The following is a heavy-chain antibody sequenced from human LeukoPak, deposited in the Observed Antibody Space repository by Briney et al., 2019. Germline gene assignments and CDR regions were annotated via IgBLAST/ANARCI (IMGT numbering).Heavy chain of an antibody. J-gene: IGHJ4*02. CDR3: AVLATINHY. V-gene: IGHV1-69*04. Sequence: SVKVSCKASGGTFSSYAISWVRQAPGQGPEWMGRIIPILGIATYAQRFQGRVTITADKSTSTAYMELSSLRSEDTAVYYCAVLATINHYWGQGTLVTVSS. D-gene: IGHD5-12*01. CDR2: IIPILGIA. CDR1: GGTFSSYA.